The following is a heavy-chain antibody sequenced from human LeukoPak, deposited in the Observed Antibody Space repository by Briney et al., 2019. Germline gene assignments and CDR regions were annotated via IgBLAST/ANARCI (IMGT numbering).Heavy chain of an antibody. CDR3: AREWWGGSYYVFDY. V-gene: IGHV4-59*01. CDR2: IYYSGST. CDR1: GGSISSYY. J-gene: IGHJ4*02. D-gene: IGHD1-26*01. Sequence: SETLSLTCTVSGGSISSYYWSWIRQPPGKGLEWIGYIYYSGSTNYNTSLKSRVTISVDTSKNQFSLKLSSVTAADTAVYYCAREWWGGSYYVFDYWGQGTLVTVSS.